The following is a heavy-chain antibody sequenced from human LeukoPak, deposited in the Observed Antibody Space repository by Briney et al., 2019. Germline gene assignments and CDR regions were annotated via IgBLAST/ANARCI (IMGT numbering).Heavy chain of an antibody. CDR1: GGSINSGGYS. CDR3: ARGYGTFDF. J-gene: IGHJ4*02. Sequence: SQTLSLTCAVSGGSINSGGYSWSWIRQPPGKGLEWMGYIYHCWSNYYNPSLKSRVTMSVDRSKNHFSLKLNSVTAADTAVYYCARGYGTFDFWGQGILVTVSS. CDR2: IYHCWSN. V-gene: IGHV4-30-2*01. D-gene: IGHD5-18*01.